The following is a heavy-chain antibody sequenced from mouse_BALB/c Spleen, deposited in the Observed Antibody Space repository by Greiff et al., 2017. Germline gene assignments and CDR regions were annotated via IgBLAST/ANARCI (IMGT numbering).Heavy chain of an antibody. V-gene: IGHV3-8*02. CDR1: GDSITSGY. CDR2: ISYSGST. J-gene: IGHJ4*01. CDR3: ARYRDYYGRDYYAMDY. D-gene: IGHD1-1*01. Sequence: DVQLQESGPSLVKPSQTLSLTCSVTGDSITSGYWNWIRKFPGNKLEYMGYISYSGSTYYNPSLKSRISITRDTSKNQYYLQLNSVTTEDTATYYCARYRDYYGRDYYAMDYWGQGTSVTVSS.